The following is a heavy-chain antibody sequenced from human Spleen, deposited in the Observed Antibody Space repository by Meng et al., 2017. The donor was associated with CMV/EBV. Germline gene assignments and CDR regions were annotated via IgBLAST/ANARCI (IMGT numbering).Heavy chain of an antibody. CDR2: INPNSGGT. CDR1: FTGYY. CDR3: ARVAALRGYSSSSINFDI. D-gene: IGHD6-13*01. J-gene: IGHJ3*02. Sequence: FTGYYMHWVRQAPGQGLEWMGWINPNSGGTNYAQKFQGRVTMTRDTSISTAYMELSRLRSDDTAVYYCARVAALRGYSSSSINFDIWGQGTMVTVSS. V-gene: IGHV1-2*02.